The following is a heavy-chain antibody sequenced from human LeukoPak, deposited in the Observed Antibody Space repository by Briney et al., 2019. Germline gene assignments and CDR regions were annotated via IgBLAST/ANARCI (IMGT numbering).Heavy chain of an antibody. J-gene: IGHJ5*02. CDR1: GFTISRNW. Sequence: GGSLRLSCAASGFTISRNWKSWGRQAPGKGLEWVANIKQDGSEQYYVDSVKGRFTNSRENTKNSVFLQLNSLRIEVTAMYHCVRTVIVATWFDPWGEGTLVTVSS. CDR2: IKQDGSEQ. V-gene: IGHV3-7*01. CDR3: VRTVIVATWFDP. D-gene: IGHD4-11*01.